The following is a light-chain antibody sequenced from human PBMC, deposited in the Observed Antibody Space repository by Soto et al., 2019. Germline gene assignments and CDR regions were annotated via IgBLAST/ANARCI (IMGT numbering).Light chain of an antibody. CDR3: QQFHSFPIT. J-gene: IGKJ5*01. CDR1: QTVSRW. Sequence: IRRTNSPSPLSDSVGERFPRTCGPSQTVSRWLAWYQQKPGKAPQLLIEKASTLESGVPSRFSGSGSGTDFTLTINSLQPEDYATYYCQQFHSFPITLCQGTRLEIK. V-gene: IGKV1-5*03. CDR2: KAS.